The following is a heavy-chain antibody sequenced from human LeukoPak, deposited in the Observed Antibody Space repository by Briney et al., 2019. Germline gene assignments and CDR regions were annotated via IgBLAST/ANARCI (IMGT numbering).Heavy chain of an antibody. D-gene: IGHD5/OR15-5a*01. CDR2: ISGDGINI. V-gene: IGHV3-43*02. CDR3: AKDHVYGDAGD. CDR1: GFTFNRYA. J-gene: IGHJ4*02. Sequence: GGSLRLSCAASGFTFNRYAMHWVRQAPGKGLEWVGLISGDGINIYYLDSVKGRFTISRDNSKNSLYLHMNSLRAEDTALYYCAKDHVYGDAGDGGQGTLVTLSS.